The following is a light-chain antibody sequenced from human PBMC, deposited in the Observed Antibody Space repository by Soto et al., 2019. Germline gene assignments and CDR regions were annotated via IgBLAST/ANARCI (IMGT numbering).Light chain of an antibody. CDR1: SSNIGENY. V-gene: IGLV1-51*02. CDR2: EHS. CDR3: GTWDSSLSAGV. J-gene: IGLJ2*01. Sequence: QSVLTQSPSVSAAPGQKVTISCSGSSSNIGENYVSWYQQFPETAPKLLIYEHSKRPSGIPDRFSGSKSGTSATLDITGLQSGDEADYYCGTWDSSLSAGVFGGGTKLTVL.